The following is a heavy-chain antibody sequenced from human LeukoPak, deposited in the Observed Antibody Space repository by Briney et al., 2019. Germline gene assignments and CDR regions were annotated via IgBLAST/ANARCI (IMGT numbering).Heavy chain of an antibody. CDR1: GGSISSGSYY. CDR2: IYSTGST. Sequence: SQTLSLTCTVSGGSISSGSYYWSWIRQPAGKGLEYLGRIYSTGSTNYNPSLRSRVTISADTSKNHFSLKLSSVTAADTAVYYCARDQTYSGSGIYTYFDYWGQGILVTVSS. CDR3: ARDQTYSGSGIYTYFDY. D-gene: IGHD3-10*01. J-gene: IGHJ4*02. V-gene: IGHV4-61*02.